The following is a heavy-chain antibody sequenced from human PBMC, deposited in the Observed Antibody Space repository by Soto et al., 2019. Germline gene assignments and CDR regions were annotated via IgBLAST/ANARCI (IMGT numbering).Heavy chain of an antibody. Sequence: LSLTCTVSGGSISSGGYYWSWIRQHPGKGLEWIGYIYYSGSTYYNPSLKSRVTISVDTSKNQFSLKLSSVTAADTAVYYCARDWLTMIVAEGPYGMDVWGQGTTVTVSS. V-gene: IGHV4-31*03. CDR3: ARDWLTMIVAEGPYGMDV. CDR2: IYYSGST. J-gene: IGHJ6*02. D-gene: IGHD3-22*01. CDR1: GGSISSGGYY.